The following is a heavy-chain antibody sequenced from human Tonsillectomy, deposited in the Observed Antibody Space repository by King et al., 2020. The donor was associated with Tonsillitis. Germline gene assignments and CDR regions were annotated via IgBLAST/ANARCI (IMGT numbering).Heavy chain of an antibody. J-gene: IGHJ4*02. Sequence: VQLQQWGAGLLEPSETLSLTCAVYGGYFSGYYWTWIRQPPGKGLEWIGEINHFGSTNYNPSLKSRVTISVDTSKNQFSLRLSSVTAADTAVYYCARGPPRRRLAVAGNFDYWGQGTLVTVSS. D-gene: IGHD6-19*01. V-gene: IGHV4-34*01. CDR2: INHFGST. CDR1: GGYFSGYY. CDR3: ARGPPRRRLAVAGNFDY.